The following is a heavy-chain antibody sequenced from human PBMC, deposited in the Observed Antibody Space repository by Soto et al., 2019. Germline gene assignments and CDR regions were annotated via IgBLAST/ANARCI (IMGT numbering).Heavy chain of an antibody. CDR3: ARIPIAGAGKNWFDP. CDR2: VSSSGSTI. Sequence: PGGSLRLSCAASGFTFSSYEMNWVRQAPGKGLEWVSYVSSSGSTIYYADSVKGRFTISRDNAKNSLYLQMNSLRAEDTAVYYCARIPIAGAGKNWFDPWGQGTLVTVSS. J-gene: IGHJ5*02. V-gene: IGHV3-48*03. CDR1: GFTFSSYE. D-gene: IGHD6-13*01.